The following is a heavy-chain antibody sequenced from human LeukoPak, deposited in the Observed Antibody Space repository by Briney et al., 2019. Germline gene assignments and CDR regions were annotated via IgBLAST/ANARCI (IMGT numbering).Heavy chain of an antibody. CDR3: AGSYSSPSDY. Sequence: PGGSLRLSCAASRFTFSSYAMSWVRQAPGQGLEWVSGISGSGDSTYYADSVKGRFTISRDTSKNTLYLQVNSLRAEDTAIYYCAGSYSSPSDYWGQGTLVTVSS. CDR1: RFTFSSYA. D-gene: IGHD6-6*01. J-gene: IGHJ4*02. CDR2: ISGSGDST. V-gene: IGHV3-23*01.